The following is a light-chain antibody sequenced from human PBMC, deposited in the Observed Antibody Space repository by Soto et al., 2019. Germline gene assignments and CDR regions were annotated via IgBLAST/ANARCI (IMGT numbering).Light chain of an antibody. CDR3: QQSYNTPHT. CDR2: AAS. V-gene: IGKV1-39*01. Sequence: DLQMTQSPSSLSASVGDRVTITCRASQSISNYLNWYQQKPGKAPKLLIYAASILQSGVPSRFSGSGSGTDFTLTISSLQPEDFATYYCQQSYNTPHTFGQGTRLDIK. J-gene: IGKJ2*01. CDR1: QSISNY.